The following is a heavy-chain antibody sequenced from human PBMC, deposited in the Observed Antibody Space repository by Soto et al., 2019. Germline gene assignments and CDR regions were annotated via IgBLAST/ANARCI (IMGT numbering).Heavy chain of an antibody. CDR1: GFTFIDYA. Sequence: GGSLRLSCAASGFTFIDYAISWVRQAPGKGLEWVSVISASGGSTYYADSVKGRFTTSRDNSKNPMYLEMNSLRAEETGVYYCARRAGHNLRDHFDYWGQGTLVTVSS. V-gene: IGHV3-23*01. D-gene: IGHD6-19*01. CDR2: ISASGGST. J-gene: IGHJ4*02. CDR3: ARRAGHNLRDHFDY.